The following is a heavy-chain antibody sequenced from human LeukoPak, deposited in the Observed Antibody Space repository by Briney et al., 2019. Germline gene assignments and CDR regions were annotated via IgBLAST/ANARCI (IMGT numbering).Heavy chain of an antibody. J-gene: IGHJ4*02. CDR2: MNPNNGNT. D-gene: IGHD6-19*01. Sequence: ASVKVSCKASGYTFRSYDINWVRQATGQGLEWVGWMNPNNGNTGYAQKFQGRVTMTRNTSISTAYMELSSLTSEDTAVYYCARRVAGVDCWGQGTLVTVSS. CDR3: ARRVAGVDC. V-gene: IGHV1-8*01. CDR1: GYTFRSYD.